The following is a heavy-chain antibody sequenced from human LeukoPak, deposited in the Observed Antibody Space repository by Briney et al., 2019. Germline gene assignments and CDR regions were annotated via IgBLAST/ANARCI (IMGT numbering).Heavy chain of an antibody. CDR3: ARGEAGAIDPFDY. J-gene: IGHJ4*02. CDR2: IYYSGST. Sequence: SETLSLTCTVSGGSISSYYWSRIRQPPGEGLEWIGYIYYSGSTNYNPSLKSRVTISVDTSKSQFSLKLSSVTAADTAVYYCARGEAGAIDPFDYWGQGTLVTVSS. D-gene: IGHD1-26*01. CDR1: GGSISSYY. V-gene: IGHV4-59*01.